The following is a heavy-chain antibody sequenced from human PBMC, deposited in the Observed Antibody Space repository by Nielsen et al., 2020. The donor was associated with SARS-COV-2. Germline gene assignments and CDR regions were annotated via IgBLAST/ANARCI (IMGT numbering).Heavy chain of an antibody. D-gene: IGHD1-1*01. Sequence: SLKISCAASGFTFDDYAMHWVRQAPGKGLEWVSGISWNSGSIGYADSVKGRFTISRDNAKNSLYLQMNSLRAEDTAVYYCARDQNWNPVWGQGTLVTVSS. CDR2: ISWNSGSI. CDR3: ARDQNWNPV. CDR1: GFTFDDYA. J-gene: IGHJ4*02. V-gene: IGHV3-9*01.